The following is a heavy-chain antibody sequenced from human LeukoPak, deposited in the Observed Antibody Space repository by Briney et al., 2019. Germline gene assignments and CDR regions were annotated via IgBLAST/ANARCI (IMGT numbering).Heavy chain of an antibody. CDR1: GGSIRSYF. CDR2: IYYSGST. V-gene: IGHV4-59*08. Sequence: PSETLSLTCTVSGGSIRSYFWSWIRQPPGKGLEWIGYIYYSGSTNYNPSLKSRVTISADMSKNQFSLKLTSVTAADTAVYYCARFIGDGYNKNFDHWGQGTLVTVSS. D-gene: IGHD5-24*01. J-gene: IGHJ4*02. CDR3: ARFIGDGYNKNFDH.